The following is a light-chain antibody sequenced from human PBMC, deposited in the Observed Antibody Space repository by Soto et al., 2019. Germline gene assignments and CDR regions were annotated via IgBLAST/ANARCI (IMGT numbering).Light chain of an antibody. CDR1: QSVSNSY. CDR2: GAS. Sequence: EILLTQSPGTLSLSPGERATLSCRASQSVSNSYFAWYQQQPGQAPRLLIYGASGSATGIPDRFSGSGSGTDFTLTISRLEPEAFAVYYCQEYGSSPYTFGQGTKLEI. J-gene: IGKJ2*01. V-gene: IGKV3-20*01. CDR3: QEYGSSPYT.